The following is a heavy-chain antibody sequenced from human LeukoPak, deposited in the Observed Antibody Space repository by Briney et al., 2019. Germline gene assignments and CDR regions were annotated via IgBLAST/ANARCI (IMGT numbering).Heavy chain of an antibody. J-gene: IGHJ3*01. D-gene: IGHD1-20*01. CDR3: ARLVVYNWTPRAFDV. Sequence: SETLSLTCAVSGDSVSSSHWWSWVRQPPGKGLKWIGEVAHTGSTKFTPSLRSRATISIDWSKNQFSLNLTSVTAADTATYFCARLVVYNWTPRAFDVWGQGTMVTVSS. CDR2: VAHTGST. V-gene: IGHV4-4*02. CDR1: GDSVSSSHW.